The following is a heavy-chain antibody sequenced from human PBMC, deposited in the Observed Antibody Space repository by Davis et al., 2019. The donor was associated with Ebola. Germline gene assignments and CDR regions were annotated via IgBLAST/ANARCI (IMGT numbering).Heavy chain of an antibody. CDR1: GYTFTSYT. J-gene: IGHJ4*02. D-gene: IGHD6-19*01. CDR2: IVPMFGTA. CDR3: ARGGGWLPDF. Sequence: SVKVSCKASGYTFTSYTITWVRQAPGQGLEWMGGIVPMFGTAKYAQKFQGKVTITADESTSTAYMDLTDLRSDDTAVYYCARGGGWLPDFWGQGTLVTVSS. V-gene: IGHV1-69*13.